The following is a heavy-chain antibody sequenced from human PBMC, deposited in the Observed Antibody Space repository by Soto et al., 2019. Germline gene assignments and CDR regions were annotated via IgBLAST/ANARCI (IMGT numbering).Heavy chain of an antibody. CDR1: GLTHDDYT. D-gene: IGHD6-6*01. V-gene: IGHV3-43*01. CDR2: ISWDGGST. J-gene: IGHJ6*02. CDR3: AKDKGPQYSSSSGYYYYYGMDV. Sequence: GGAQRRSCEASGLTHDDYTMQWVHQDKGKGLEWVSLISWDGGSTYYADSVKGRFTISRDNSKNSLYLQMNSLRTEDTALYYCAKDKGPQYSSSSGYYYYYGMDVWGQGTTVTVSS.